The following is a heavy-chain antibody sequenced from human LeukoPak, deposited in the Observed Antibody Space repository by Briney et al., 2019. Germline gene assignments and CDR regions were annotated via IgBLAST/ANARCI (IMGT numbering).Heavy chain of an antibody. CDR1: GFTFSSYW. V-gene: IGHV3-74*01. D-gene: IGHD4-17*01. J-gene: IGHJ3*02. Sequence: GGSLRLSCAASGFTFSSYWMHWVRQAPGKGLVWVSRINSDGSSTSYADSVKGRFTISRDNAKNTLYLQMNSLGAEDTAVYYCASLTTVTSDAFDIWGQGTMVTVSS. CDR2: INSDGSST. CDR3: ASLTTVTSDAFDI.